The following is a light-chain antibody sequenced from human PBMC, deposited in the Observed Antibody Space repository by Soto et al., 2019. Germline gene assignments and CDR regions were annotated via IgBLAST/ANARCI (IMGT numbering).Light chain of an antibody. CDR2: GAS. V-gene: IGKV3-15*01. Sequence: EIVMTQSPATLSVSPGERATLSCRASQSVSSNLAWYQQKPGQAPRLLIYGASTRATGIPARFSGSGSGTEFTHTISSLQSEDFAVYYCQQYSTFGGGTKVEIK. CDR1: QSVSSN. J-gene: IGKJ4*01. CDR3: QQYST.